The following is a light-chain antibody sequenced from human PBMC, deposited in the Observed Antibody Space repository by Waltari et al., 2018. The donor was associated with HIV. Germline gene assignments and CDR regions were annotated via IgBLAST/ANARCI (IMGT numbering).Light chain of an antibody. V-gene: IGKV1-8*01. CDR3: QQYFTYPLT. Sequence: AIRMTQSPSSFSASTGDRVTITCRANQDISSSLAWYQQRPGKAPKVLIYDASTLQSEVPSRFSGSRSGTDFTLTISCLQSEDFATYYCQQYFTYPLTFGGGTKVEI. CDR1: QDISSS. CDR2: DAS. J-gene: IGKJ4*01.